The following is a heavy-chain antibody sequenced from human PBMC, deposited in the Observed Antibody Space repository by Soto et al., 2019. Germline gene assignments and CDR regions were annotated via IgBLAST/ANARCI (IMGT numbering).Heavy chain of an antibody. D-gene: IGHD3-22*01. CDR3: AKDKRYYDSSGILDY. V-gene: IGHV3-9*01. CDR2: ISWNSGDI. J-gene: IGHJ4*02. Sequence: PGRSLRLCWAAAGFTFDDYAMHWVRQTPGKGLEWVSGISWNSGDIGYADSVKGRFTISRDNAKNSLYLQMNSLRAEDTALYYCAKDKRYYDSSGILDYWGQGTLVTVSS. CDR1: GFTFDDYA.